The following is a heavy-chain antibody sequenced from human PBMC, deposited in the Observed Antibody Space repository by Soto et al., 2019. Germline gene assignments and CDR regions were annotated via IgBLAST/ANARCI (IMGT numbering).Heavy chain of an antibody. V-gene: IGHV3-64D*06. CDR2: ISSNGVNT. CDR3: VKDVHSGYYYFDY. D-gene: IGHD5-12*01. J-gene: IGHJ4*02. CDR1: GFTFSTYA. Sequence: PGGSLRLSCSASGFTFSTYAMHWVRQAPGKGLEYDSGISSNGVNTYYADSVKGRFTISRDNSKNTLYLQMTSLRAEDTAVYYCVKDVHSGYYYFDYWGQGTLVTVSS.